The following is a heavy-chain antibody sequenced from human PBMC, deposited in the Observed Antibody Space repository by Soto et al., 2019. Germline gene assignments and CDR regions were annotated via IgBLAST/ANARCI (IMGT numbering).Heavy chain of an antibody. Sequence: QVQLQESGPGLVKPSQTLSLTCTVSGGSISSGGYYWSWIRQHPGKGLEWIGYIYYSGSTYYNPSLKSRVTISVDTSKNQFSRKLSSVTAADTAVYYCARGPWAAAGINLRFEYYFDYWGQGTLVTVSS. CDR1: GGSISSGGYY. V-gene: IGHV4-31*03. D-gene: IGHD6-13*01. J-gene: IGHJ4*02. CDR3: ARGPWAAAGINLRFEYYFDY. CDR2: IYYSGST.